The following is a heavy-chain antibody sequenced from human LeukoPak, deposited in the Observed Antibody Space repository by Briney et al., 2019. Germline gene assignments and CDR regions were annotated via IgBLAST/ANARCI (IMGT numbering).Heavy chain of an antibody. D-gene: IGHD6-19*01. Sequence: GGSLTLSCAAPGFTFSNAWMSWVRQAPGKGLEWVGRIKSKTIDGTIGYAAPVKGRFTISRDDSKNKLYLQMNSLTTEDTAVYYCTTWVSGTFNIWGQGTMVTVSS. CDR1: GFTFSNAW. CDR2: IKSKTIDGTI. CDR3: TTWVSGTFNI. V-gene: IGHV3-15*01. J-gene: IGHJ3*02.